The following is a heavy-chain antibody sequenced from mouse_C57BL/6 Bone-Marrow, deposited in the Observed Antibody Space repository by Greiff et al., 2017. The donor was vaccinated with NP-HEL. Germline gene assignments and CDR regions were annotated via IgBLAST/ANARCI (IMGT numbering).Heavy chain of an antibody. Sequence: EVQRVESGGGLVKPGGSLKLSCAASGFTFSDYGMHWVRQAPEKGLEWVAYISSGSSTIYYADTVKGRFTIYRDNAKNTLFLQMTSLRSEDTAMYYCARRYRGLYYYAMDYWGQGTSVTVSS. D-gene: IGHD2-12*01. J-gene: IGHJ4*01. CDR3: ARRYRGLYYYAMDY. V-gene: IGHV5-17*01. CDR1: GFTFSDYG. CDR2: ISSGSSTI.